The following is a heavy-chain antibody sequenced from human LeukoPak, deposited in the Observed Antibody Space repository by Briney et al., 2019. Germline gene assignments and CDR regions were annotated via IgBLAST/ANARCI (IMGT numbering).Heavy chain of an antibody. D-gene: IGHD2-21*02. Sequence: KPSETLSLTCTVSGASISSRYWSWIRQPARKGLEWVWRVYTRGRTQYNPSLKSRVIMSIDTSRNQFSLRLNSVTAADTAVYYCARAKGRDVVATRERYFDLWGRGILVTVS. CDR3: ARAKGRDVVATRERYFDL. J-gene: IGHJ2*01. CDR2: VYTRGRT. V-gene: IGHV4-4*07. CDR1: GASISSRY.